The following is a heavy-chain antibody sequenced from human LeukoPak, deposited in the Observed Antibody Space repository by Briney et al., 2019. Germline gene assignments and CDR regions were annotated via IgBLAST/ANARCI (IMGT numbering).Heavy chain of an antibody. CDR2: IFDSGRT. CDR3: AREGDKYANWFDT. V-gene: IGHV4-39*07. Sequence: SETLSLTCTVYGGSISSSSYYWGWIRQPPGKGLEWIGSIFDSGRTYYNPSLKSRLTISLDTSKNQFSLNLSSVTAADTAVYYCAREGDKYANWFDTWGQGTLVTVSS. CDR1: GGSISSSSYY. J-gene: IGHJ5*02. D-gene: IGHD2-8*01.